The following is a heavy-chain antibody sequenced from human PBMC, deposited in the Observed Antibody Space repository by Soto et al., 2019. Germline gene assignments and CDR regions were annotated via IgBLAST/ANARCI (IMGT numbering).Heavy chain of an antibody. CDR2: ISSSGRTI. D-gene: IGHD3-3*02. V-gene: IGHV3-48*02. CDR1: GVTFGAYN. Sequence: WGSLRLSWVASGVTFGAYNMNWVRQAPGKELEWLSFISSSGRTIYYADSVKGRFTISRDTTKNSLYLQMNNLRDEDTAVYYCARISETYERYWRQGTLVTVSS. CDR3: ARISETYERY. J-gene: IGHJ4*02.